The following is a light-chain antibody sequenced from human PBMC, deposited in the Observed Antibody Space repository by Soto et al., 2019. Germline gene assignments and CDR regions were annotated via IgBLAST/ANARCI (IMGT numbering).Light chain of an antibody. CDR2: EVA. J-gene: IGLJ1*01. Sequence: QSALTQPASVSGSPGQSITSPCTGTSSDGGDYKYVSWYQHHPGKAPKLIIYEVANRPSGVSVRLYGSKSANTASLTISELLPEEEADYYCSSYTTASTVFGHGTKVTV. V-gene: IGLV2-14*01. CDR3: SSYTTASTV. CDR1: SSDGGDYKY.